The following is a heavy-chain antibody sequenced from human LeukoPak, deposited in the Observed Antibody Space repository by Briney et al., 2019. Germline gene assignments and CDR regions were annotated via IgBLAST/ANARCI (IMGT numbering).Heavy chain of an antibody. Sequence: GGSLRLSCAASGFTFSSYGMHWVRQAPGKGLEWVAFIRYDGSNKYYADSVKGRFTISRDNSKNTLYLQMNSLRAEDTAVYYCAKVAHTAMVYFDHWGQGTLVTVSS. D-gene: IGHD5-18*01. CDR3: AKVAHTAMVYFDH. CDR2: IRYDGSNK. J-gene: IGHJ4*02. CDR1: GFTFSSYG. V-gene: IGHV3-30*02.